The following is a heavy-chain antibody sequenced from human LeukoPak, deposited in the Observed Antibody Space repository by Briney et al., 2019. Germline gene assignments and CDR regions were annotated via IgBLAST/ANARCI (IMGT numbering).Heavy chain of an antibody. CDR2: IYYSGST. CDR3: ARAGDCGGDCYMSRFDP. D-gene: IGHD2-21*02. V-gene: IGHV4-59*01. Sequence: SETLSLTCTVSGGSISSYYWSWIRQPPGKGLAWIGYIYYSGSTNYNPSLKSRVTISVDTSKNQFSLKLSSVTAADTAVYYCARAGDCGGDCYMSRFDPWGQGTLVTVSS. J-gene: IGHJ5*02. CDR1: GGSISSYY.